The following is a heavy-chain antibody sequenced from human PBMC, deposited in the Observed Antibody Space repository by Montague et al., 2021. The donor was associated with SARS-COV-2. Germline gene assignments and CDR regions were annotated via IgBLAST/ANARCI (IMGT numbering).Heavy chain of an antibody. D-gene: IGHD6-19*01. Sequence: SETLSLTCIVAGESIDRDTYYWGWIRQSPGKGLEWTGSLSSSGSTYYNPSLRSRVTISMDTSKNHSSLKVNSVTATDTAVYFCARPGSVSGWFYFDDWGQGTLVSVSS. V-gene: IGHV4-39*02. CDR1: GESIDRDTYY. J-gene: IGHJ4*02. CDR3: ARPGSVSGWFYFDD. CDR2: LSSSGST.